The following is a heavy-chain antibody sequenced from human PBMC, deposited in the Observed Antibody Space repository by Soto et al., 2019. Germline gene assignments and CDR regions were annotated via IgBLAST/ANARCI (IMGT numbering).Heavy chain of an antibody. CDR3: ARRLYYDSSGFEGGGMDV. CDR2: IYYSGST. CDR1: GGSSSSSSDC. Sequence: SETLSLTCSVAGGSSSSSSDCWGWIRQPPGKGLEWIGSIYYSGSTYYNPSLKSRVTISVDTSKNQFSLKLSSVTAADTAVYYCARRLYYDSSGFEGGGMDVWGQGTTVTVSS. J-gene: IGHJ6*02. V-gene: IGHV4-39*01. D-gene: IGHD3-22*01.